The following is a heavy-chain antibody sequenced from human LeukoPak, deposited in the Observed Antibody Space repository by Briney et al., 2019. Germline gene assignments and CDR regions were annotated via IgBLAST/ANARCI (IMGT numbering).Heavy chain of an antibody. J-gene: IGHJ3*02. Sequence: GGSLRLSCAASGFTFSYYWMHWVRHAPGKGLVWVSRINSDGRNIKYADSVKGRFTISRDNAKNTLYLQMNSLRAEDTAVYYCARGGYYYDSSRAFDIWGQGTMVTVSS. V-gene: IGHV3-74*03. D-gene: IGHD3-22*01. CDR1: GFTFSYYW. CDR3: ARGGYYYDSSRAFDI. CDR2: INSDGRNI.